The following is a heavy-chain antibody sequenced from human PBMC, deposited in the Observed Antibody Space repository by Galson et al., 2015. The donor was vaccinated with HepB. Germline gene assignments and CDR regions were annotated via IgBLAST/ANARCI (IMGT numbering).Heavy chain of an antibody. CDR1: GYSFTSYW. V-gene: IGHV5-51*01. J-gene: IGHJ4*02. Sequence: QSGAEVKKPGESLKISCKGSGYSFTSYWIGWVRQMPGKGLEWMGIIYPGDSDTRYSPSFQGQVTISADKSISTAYLQWSSLKASDTAMYYCASITMVRGVIRTWYFDYWGQGTRVTVSS. CDR3: ASITMVRGVIRTWYFDY. D-gene: IGHD3-10*01. CDR2: IYPGDSDT.